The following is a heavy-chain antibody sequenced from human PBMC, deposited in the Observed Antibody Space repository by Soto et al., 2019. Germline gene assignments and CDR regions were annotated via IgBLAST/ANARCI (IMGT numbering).Heavy chain of an antibody. J-gene: IGHJ3*02. D-gene: IGHD3-22*01. CDR1: GYSFTSYW. CDR3: ARRPYYSDSSSYPPYGAFDN. Sequence: PGESLKISCKGSGYSFTSYWIGWERQMPGKGLEWMGIIYPGDSDTRYSPPFQGQDTISADKYISTAYLQRSSLRASDTAMYYCARRPYYSDSSSYPPYGAFDNGGQGTMVTV. V-gene: IGHV5-51*01. CDR2: IYPGDSDT.